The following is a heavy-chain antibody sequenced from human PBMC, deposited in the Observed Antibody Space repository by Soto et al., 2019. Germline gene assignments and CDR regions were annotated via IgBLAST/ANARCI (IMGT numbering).Heavy chain of an antibody. Sequence: SETPSLTCTVSAASFSKYYWTWIRQPPGKGLEWIGYIYFNGNTKYNPSLEGRLTISIDTSKKEFSLKLTSVTAADAAVYYCASVTFGGIVLAHWGQGTLVTVSS. V-gene: IGHV4-59*01. D-gene: IGHD3-16*01. CDR1: AASFSKYY. CDR2: IYFNGNT. CDR3: ASVTFGGIVLAH. J-gene: IGHJ4*02.